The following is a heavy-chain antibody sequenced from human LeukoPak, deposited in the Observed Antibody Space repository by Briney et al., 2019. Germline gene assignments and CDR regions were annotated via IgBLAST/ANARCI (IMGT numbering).Heavy chain of an antibody. Sequence: SETLSLTCTVSGGSISSGGYYWSWIRQHPGKGLEWIGEINHSGSTNYNPSLKSRVTISVDTSKNQFSLKLSSVTAADTAVYYCARGSFRRHPTYYYYGMDIWGQGTTVTVSS. J-gene: IGHJ6*02. CDR2: INHSGST. D-gene: IGHD4-17*01. V-gene: IGHV4-39*07. CDR3: ARGSFRRHPTYYYYGMDI. CDR1: GGSISSGGYY.